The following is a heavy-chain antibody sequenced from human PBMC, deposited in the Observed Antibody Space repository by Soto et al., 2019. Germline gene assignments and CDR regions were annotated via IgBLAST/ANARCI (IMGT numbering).Heavy chain of an antibody. CDR2: IIPIFGTT. J-gene: IGHJ4*02. CDR3: ARDRSTVVTD. V-gene: IGHV1-69*05. D-gene: IGHD4-17*01. Sequence: SVKVSCKAFGGTFSSYAINWIRQAPGQGLEWMGGIIPIFGTTTYAQRFPARVTITRDESASTAYMALSSLRSEDTAVYYCARDRSTVVTDWGQGTLVTVSS. CDR1: GGTFSSYA.